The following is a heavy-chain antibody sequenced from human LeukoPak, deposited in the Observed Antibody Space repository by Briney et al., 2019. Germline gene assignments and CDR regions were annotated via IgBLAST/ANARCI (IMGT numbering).Heavy chain of an antibody. CDR1: GGSISSYY. D-gene: IGHD3-22*01. CDR3: ARVRTDATTYYYDSSGYFPYYYYYGMDV. J-gene: IGHJ6*02. CDR2: IYYSGST. Sequence: PSETLSLTCTVSGGSISSYYWGWIRQPPGKGLEWIGSIYYSGSTYYNPSLKSRVTISVDTSKNQFSLKLSSVTAADTAVYYCARVRTDATTYYYDSSGYFPYYYYYGMDVWGQGTTVTVSS. V-gene: IGHV4-39*07.